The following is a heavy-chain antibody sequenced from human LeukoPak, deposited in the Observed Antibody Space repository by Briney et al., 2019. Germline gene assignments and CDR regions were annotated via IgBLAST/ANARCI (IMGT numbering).Heavy chain of an antibody. V-gene: IGHV4-34*01. CDR3: ARDPLAAAGTDLDFDY. CDR1: GGSFSGYY. J-gene: IGHJ4*02. Sequence: PSETLSLTCAVYGGSFSGYYWSWIRQPPGKGLEWIGEINHSGSTYYNPSLKSRVTISVDTSKNQFSLKLSSVTAADTAVYYCARDPLAAAGTDLDFDYWGQGTLVTVSS. D-gene: IGHD6-13*01. CDR2: INHSGST.